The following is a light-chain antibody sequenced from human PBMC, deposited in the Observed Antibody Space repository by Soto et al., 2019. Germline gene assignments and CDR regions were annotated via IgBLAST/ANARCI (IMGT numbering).Light chain of an antibody. J-gene: IGKJ1*01. CDR3: QQYDSSPVT. CDR1: QSVSSSY. Sequence: EIVLTQSPGTLSLSPGERATLSCRASQSVSSSYLAWYQQKPGQAPGLLIYGASSRSTGIPDRFSGSGSGTDFTLTISRLETEDFAVYYCQQYDSSPVTFGQGTKVEIK. V-gene: IGKV3-20*01. CDR2: GAS.